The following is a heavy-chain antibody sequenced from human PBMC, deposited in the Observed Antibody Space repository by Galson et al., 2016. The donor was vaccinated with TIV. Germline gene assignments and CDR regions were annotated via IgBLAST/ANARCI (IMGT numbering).Heavy chain of an antibody. J-gene: IGHJ4*02. D-gene: IGHD5-12*01. Sequence: QSGAEVTKPGESLKISCKVSGYTFSNYWIGWVRQMPGKGLEWMGIIYPDDSDTRYGPSFQGQVTISVDKSISTAYLQWSSLKASDSGTYYCARPAWEDSGDDEASDYWGQGTLVIVSS. V-gene: IGHV5-51*01. CDR2: IYPDDSDT. CDR3: ARPAWEDSGDDEASDY. CDR1: GYTFSNYW.